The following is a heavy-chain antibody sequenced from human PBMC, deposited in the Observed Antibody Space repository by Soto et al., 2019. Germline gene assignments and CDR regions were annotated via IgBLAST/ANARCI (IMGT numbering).Heavy chain of an antibody. Sequence: ASVKVSCKASGYTFTGYYMHWVRQAPGQGLEWMGWINPNSGGTNYAQKFQGWVTMTRDTSISTAYMELSRLRSDDTAVYYCARSTVLGRDYYYMDVWGKGTTVTVSS. CDR2: INPNSGGT. V-gene: IGHV1-2*04. CDR3: ARSTVLGRDYYYMDV. CDR1: GYTFTGYY. D-gene: IGHD2-8*02. J-gene: IGHJ6*03.